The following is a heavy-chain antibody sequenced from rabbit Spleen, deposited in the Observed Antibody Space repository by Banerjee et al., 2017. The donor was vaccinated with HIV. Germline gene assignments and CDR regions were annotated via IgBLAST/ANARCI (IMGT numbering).Heavy chain of an antibody. Sequence: QSLEESGGGLVKPGASLTFTCKASGFSFSSGYDMCWVRQAPGKGLEWIGCILTGSSGSAYYASWVNGRFSISRENTQNTVSLQLNSLTAADTATYFCARGGGLWGPGTLVTVS. CDR1: GFSFSSGYD. J-gene: IGHJ6*01. CDR2: ILTGSSGSA. CDR3: ARGGGL. V-gene: IGHV1S40*01.